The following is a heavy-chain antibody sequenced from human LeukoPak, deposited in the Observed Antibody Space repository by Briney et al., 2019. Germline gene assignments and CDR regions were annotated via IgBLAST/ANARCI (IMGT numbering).Heavy chain of an antibody. CDR1: GGSISSYY. J-gene: IGHJ4*02. V-gene: IGHV4-59*01. CDR3: ARGGPLLRYFDWLLSSATWHNYKLDY. D-gene: IGHD3-9*01. CDR2: IYYSGST. Sequence: SETLSLTCTVSGGSISSYYWSWIRQPPGKGLEWIGYIYYSGSTNYNPSLKSRVTISVDTSKNQFSLKLSSVTAADTAVYYCARGGPLLRYFDWLLSSATWHNYKLDYWGQGTLVTVSS.